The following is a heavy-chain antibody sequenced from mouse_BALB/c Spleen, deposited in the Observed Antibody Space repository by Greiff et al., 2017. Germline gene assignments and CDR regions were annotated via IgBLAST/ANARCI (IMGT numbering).Heavy chain of an antibody. V-gene: IGHV3-2*02. CDR2: ISYSGST. Sequence: ESGPGLVKPSQSLSLTCTVTGYSITSDYAWNWIRQFPGNKLEWMGYISYSGSTSYNPSLKSRISITRDTSKNQFFLQLNSVTTEDTATYYCAKHYYGYVYYAMDYWGQGTSVTVSS. J-gene: IGHJ4*01. D-gene: IGHD1-2*01. CDR1: GYSITSDYA. CDR3: AKHYYGYVYYAMDY.